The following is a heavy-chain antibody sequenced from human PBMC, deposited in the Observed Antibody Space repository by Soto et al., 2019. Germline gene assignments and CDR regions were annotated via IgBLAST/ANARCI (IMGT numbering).Heavy chain of an antibody. Sequence: GESLKISCKGSRNNFTNYWITWVRQMPGKGLEWMGRIDPSDSYTKYSPSFQGHVTISADKSISTAYLQWSSLKASDTAMYYCATQMRSDNWCDPWGQGTLVTVSS. CDR1: RNNFTNYW. V-gene: IGHV5-10-1*01. D-gene: IGHD2-21*01. CDR2: IDPSDSYT. J-gene: IGHJ5*02. CDR3: ATQMRSDNWCDP.